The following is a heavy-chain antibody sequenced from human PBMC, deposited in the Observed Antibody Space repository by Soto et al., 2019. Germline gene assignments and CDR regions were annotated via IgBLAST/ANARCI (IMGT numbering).Heavy chain of an antibody. D-gene: IGHD6-13*01. CDR3: ARTYSSSWSPFDY. V-gene: IGHV4-34*01. J-gene: IGHJ4*02. CDR1: GGSFSGYY. CDR2: INHSGST. Sequence: QVQLQQWGAGLLKPSETLSLTCAVYGGSFSGYYWSWIRQPPGKGLEWIGEINHSGSTNYNPSLKSRVTISVDTSKNQFSLTLSSVTAEDTAVYYCARTYSSSWSPFDYWGQGTLVTVSS.